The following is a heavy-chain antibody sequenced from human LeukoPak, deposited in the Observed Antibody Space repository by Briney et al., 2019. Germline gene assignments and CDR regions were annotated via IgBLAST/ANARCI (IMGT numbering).Heavy chain of an antibody. CDR1: GYTFTGYY. CDR3: ARGEASSSAGGYYYYYYMDV. CDR2: INTNTGNP. V-gene: IGHV7-4-1*02. D-gene: IGHD6-6*01. Sequence: GASVKVSCKASGYTFTGYYMHRVRQAPGQGLEWMGWINTNTGNPTYAQGFTGRFVFSLDTSVSTAYLQISSLKAEDTAVYYCARGEASSSAGGYYYYYYMDVWAKGPRSPSP. J-gene: IGHJ6*03.